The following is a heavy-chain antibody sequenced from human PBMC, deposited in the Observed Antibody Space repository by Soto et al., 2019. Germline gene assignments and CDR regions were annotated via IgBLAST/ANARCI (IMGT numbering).Heavy chain of an antibody. J-gene: IGHJ2*01. CDR2: ISYDGSNK. Sequence: QVQLVESGGGVVQPGRSLRLCCAASGFTFSSYAMHWVRQAPGKGLEWVAVISYDGSNKYYADSVKGRFTISRDNSKNTLYLQMTSLRAEDTAVYYCARESPAYWYFDLWGRRTLVTVSS. CDR3: ARESPAYWYFDL. CDR1: GFTFSSYA. V-gene: IGHV3-30-3*01.